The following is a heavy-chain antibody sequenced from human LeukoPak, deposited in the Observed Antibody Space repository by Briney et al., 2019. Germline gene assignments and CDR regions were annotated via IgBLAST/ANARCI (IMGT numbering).Heavy chain of an antibody. CDR1: GGSINNYY. D-gene: IGHD3-22*01. Sequence: PSETLSLTCTVSGGSINNYYWSWIRQPPGKGLEWIGYIYSSGSTNYNPSLKSRVTISVDTSKNQFSLKLSSVTAADTAVYYCARQREYYESSGYYSFDYWGQGTLVTVSS. J-gene: IGHJ4*02. V-gene: IGHV4-59*08. CDR2: IYSSGST. CDR3: ARQREYYESSGYYSFDY.